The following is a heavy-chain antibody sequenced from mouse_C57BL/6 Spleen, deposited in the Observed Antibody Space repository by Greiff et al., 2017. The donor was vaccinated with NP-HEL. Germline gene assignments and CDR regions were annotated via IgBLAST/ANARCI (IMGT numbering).Heavy chain of an antibody. Sequence: EVKLQESGPGLVKPSQSLSLTCSVTGYSITSGYYWNWIRQFPGNKLEWMGYISYDGSNNYNPSLKNRISITRDTSKNQFFLKLNSVTTEDTATYYCARGGQLRLRRDAMDYWGQGTSVTVSS. CDR1: GYSITSGYY. CDR2: ISYDGSN. V-gene: IGHV3-6*01. D-gene: IGHD3-2*02. CDR3: ARGGQLRLRRDAMDY. J-gene: IGHJ4*01.